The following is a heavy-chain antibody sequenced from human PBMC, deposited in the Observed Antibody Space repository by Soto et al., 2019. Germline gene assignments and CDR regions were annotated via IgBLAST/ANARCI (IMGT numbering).Heavy chain of an antibody. CDR2: ISSSSSTI. J-gene: IGHJ5*02. CDR1: GFTFSSYS. V-gene: IGHV3-48*01. Sequence: EVQLVESGGGLVQPGGSLRLSCAASGFTFSSYSMNWVRQAPGKGLEWVSYISSSSSTIYYADSVKGRFTISRDNAKNSRYPQMNSRRAEDTAVYYCARESVVVVAATDNWFDPWGQGTLVTVSS. D-gene: IGHD2-15*01. CDR3: ARESVVVVAATDNWFDP.